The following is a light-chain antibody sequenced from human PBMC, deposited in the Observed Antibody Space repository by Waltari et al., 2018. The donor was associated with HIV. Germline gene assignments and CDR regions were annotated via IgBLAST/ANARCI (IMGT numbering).Light chain of an antibody. CDR3: QAGNGY. CDR2: FAS. Sequence: MTQSPSTLSASVGDRVTITCRANKNIDNRMSWYQQQPGKAPKLLMYFASFLQPGVPWRFSGSGSGSEFTLTISSLQPDDFATYYCQAGNGYFGQGT. V-gene: IGKV1-5*03. J-gene: IGKJ2*01. CDR1: KNIDNR.